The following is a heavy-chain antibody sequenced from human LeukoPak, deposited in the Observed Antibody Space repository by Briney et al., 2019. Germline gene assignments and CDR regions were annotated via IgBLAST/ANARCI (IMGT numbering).Heavy chain of an antibody. CDR1: GFTFGDYA. D-gene: IGHD3-9*01. Sequence: PGGSLRLSCTASGFTFGDYAMSWFRQAPGKGLEWVGFIRSKAYGGTTEYAASVKGRFTISRDDSKSIAYLQMNSLKTEDTAVYYCTRDLNLRKLLNFDWFYWGPYFDYWGQGTLVTVSS. J-gene: IGHJ4*02. CDR2: IRSKAYGGTT. V-gene: IGHV3-49*03. CDR3: TRDLNLRKLLNFDWFYWGPYFDY.